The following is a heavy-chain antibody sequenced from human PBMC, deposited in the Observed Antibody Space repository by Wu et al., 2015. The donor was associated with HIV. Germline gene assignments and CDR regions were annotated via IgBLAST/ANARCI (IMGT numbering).Heavy chain of an antibody. CDR2: VIPIFDRI. V-gene: IGHV1-69*13. J-gene: IGHJ3*01. D-gene: IGHD5-12*01. CDR3: VGPYTGYAYDTFDV. Sequence: QVQLVQSGAEVKKPGSSVKVSCKASGGIFSSRAISWIRQAPGQGLEWMGRVIPIFDRIHYKQKFEGRVMITADESTSTVYMELSSLSSDDTAVYYCVGPYTGYAYDTFDVWGQGTLVTVSS. CDR1: GGIFSSRA.